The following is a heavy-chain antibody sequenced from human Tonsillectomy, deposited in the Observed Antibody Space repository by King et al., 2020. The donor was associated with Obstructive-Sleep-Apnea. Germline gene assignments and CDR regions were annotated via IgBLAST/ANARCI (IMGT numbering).Heavy chain of an antibody. J-gene: IGHJ3*02. D-gene: IGHD6-19*01. CDR3: AKDRTGEYSSGWYDDAFDI. V-gene: IGHV3-9*01. CDR2: ISWNSGSI. CDR1: GFTFDDYA. Sequence: VQLVESGGGLVQPGRSLRLSCAASGFTFDDYAMHWVRQAPGKGLEWVSGISWNSGSIGYADSVKGRFTISRDNAKNSLYLQMNSLRAEDTALYYCAKDRTGEYSSGWYDDAFDIWGQGTMVTVSS.